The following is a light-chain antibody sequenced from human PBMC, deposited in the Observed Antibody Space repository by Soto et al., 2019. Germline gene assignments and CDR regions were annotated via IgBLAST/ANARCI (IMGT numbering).Light chain of an antibody. J-gene: IGKJ4*01. V-gene: IGKV1-5*03. Sequence: DIQMTQSPSTLSASVGDRVTITCRASQSISTWLAWYQQKPGKAPKLLIYKASSLEGGVPSRFGGSGSGTLFNITISSLHPDDFATYYCQQYKTYPLTLGGGTKVDIK. CDR3: QQYKTYPLT. CDR1: QSISTW. CDR2: KAS.